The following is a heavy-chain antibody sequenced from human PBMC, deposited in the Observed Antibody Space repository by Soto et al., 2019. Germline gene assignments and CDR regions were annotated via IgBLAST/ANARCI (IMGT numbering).Heavy chain of an antibody. CDR1: GGSISSGDYY. J-gene: IGHJ6*02. D-gene: IGHD2-2*02. CDR3: ARVVVVPAAIRYYYYGMDV. V-gene: IGHV4-30-4*01. CDR2: IYYSGST. Sequence: KTSETLSLTCTVSGGSISSGDYYWSWIRQPPGKGLEWIGYIYYSGSTYYNPSLKSRVTISVDTSKNQFSLKLSSVTAADTAVYYCARVVVVPAAIRYYYYGMDVWGQGTTVTVSS.